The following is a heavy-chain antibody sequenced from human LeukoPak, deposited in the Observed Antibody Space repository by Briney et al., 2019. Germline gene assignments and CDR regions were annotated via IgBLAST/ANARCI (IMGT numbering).Heavy chain of an antibody. J-gene: IGHJ5*02. V-gene: IGHV3-23*01. Sequence: GGSLRLSCTASGFTFSAYAMMWVRQAPGKGLEWVSAISGSGGSTYYADSVKGRFTISRDNSKNTLYLQMNSLRAEDTAVYYCAKDSYSSSWYDWFDPWGQGTLVTVSS. CDR3: AKDSYSSSWYDWFDP. D-gene: IGHD6-13*01. CDR1: GFTFSAYA. CDR2: ISGSGGST.